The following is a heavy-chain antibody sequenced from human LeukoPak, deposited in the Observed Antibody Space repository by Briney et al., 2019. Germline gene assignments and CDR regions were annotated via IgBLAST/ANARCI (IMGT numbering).Heavy chain of an antibody. CDR1: GYTFTSYG. J-gene: IGHJ3*02. CDR2: ISAYNGNT. V-gene: IGHV1-18*01. D-gene: IGHD7-27*01. CDR3: ARDLSGDRNDAFDI. Sequence: ASVKVSCKASGYTFTSYGISWVRQAPGQGLEWMGWISAYNGNTNYPQKLQGRVTMTTDTSTSTAYMELRSLRSDDTAVYYCARDLSGDRNDAFDIWGQGTMVTVSS.